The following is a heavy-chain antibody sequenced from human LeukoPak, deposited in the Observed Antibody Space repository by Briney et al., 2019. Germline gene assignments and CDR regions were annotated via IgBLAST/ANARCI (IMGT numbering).Heavy chain of an antibody. Sequence: GESLKISCKGSGYTFSTYWIGWVRQMPEKGLEWMGIIYPGDSDTRYNPSFQGQVTISADKSISTAYLRWSSLKASDTAMYYCATPIDYGGNPTYFDYWGQGTLVTVSS. CDR2: IYPGDSDT. CDR1: GYTFSTYW. CDR3: ATPIDYGGNPTYFDY. D-gene: IGHD4-23*01. J-gene: IGHJ4*02. V-gene: IGHV5-51*01.